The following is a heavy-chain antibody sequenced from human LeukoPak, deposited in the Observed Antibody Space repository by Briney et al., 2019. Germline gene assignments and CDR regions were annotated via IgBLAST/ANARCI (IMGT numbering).Heavy chain of an antibody. D-gene: IGHD3-9*01. CDR2: INPNTGGT. J-gene: IGHJ6*03. CDR3: AREYYDILTGYYTSYYYYMDV. Sequence: ASVNVSCRASGYTFTSYGISWVRQAPGQGLEWMGWINPNTGGTKYAQKLQGRVTMTTDTSTSTAYMELRSLRSDDTAVYYCAREYYDILTGYYTSYYYYMDVWGKGTTVTVSS. V-gene: IGHV1-18*01. CDR1: GYTFTSYG.